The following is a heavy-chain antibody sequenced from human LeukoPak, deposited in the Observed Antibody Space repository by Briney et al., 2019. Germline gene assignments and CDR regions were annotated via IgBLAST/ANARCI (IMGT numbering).Heavy chain of an antibody. CDR2: INSDGGDT. D-gene: IGHD1-14*01. Sequence: GGSLRLYCGACTFTFSFYWMHWVRHATGKGLVGVSHINSDGGDTKYAVSVKGRFTISRDNAKDSLYLQMNSLRAEDTAVYYCARGPRYVDWYFDLWGRGTLVAVSS. V-gene: IGHV3-74*01. CDR3: ARGPRYVDWYFDL. CDR1: TFTFSFYW. J-gene: IGHJ2*01.